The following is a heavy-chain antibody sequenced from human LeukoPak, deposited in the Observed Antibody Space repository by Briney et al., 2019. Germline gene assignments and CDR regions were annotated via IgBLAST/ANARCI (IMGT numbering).Heavy chain of an antibody. V-gene: IGHV3-21*01. CDR1: GFTFSSYS. CDR2: ISSSSSYI. Sequence: GGSLRLSCAASGFTFSSYSMSWVRQAPGKGLEWVSSISSSSSYIYYADSVKGRFTISRDNAKNSLYLQMNSLRAEDTAVYYCARDHYGSGSYYPGTFDYWGQGTLVTVSS. J-gene: IGHJ4*02. D-gene: IGHD3-10*01. CDR3: ARDHYGSGSYYPGTFDY.